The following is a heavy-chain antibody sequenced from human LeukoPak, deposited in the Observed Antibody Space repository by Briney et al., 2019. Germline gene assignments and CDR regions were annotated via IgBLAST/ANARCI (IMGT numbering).Heavy chain of an antibody. CDR1: GGSISSSSYY. CDR3: ARGGQPDAFDI. V-gene: IGHV4-39*07. Sequence: PSETLSPTCTVSGGSISSSSYYWGWIRQPPGKGLEWIGSIYYSGSTYYNPSLKSRVTISVDTSKNQFSLKLSSVTAADTAVYYCARGGQPDAFDIWGQGTMVTVSS. J-gene: IGHJ3*02. CDR2: IYYSGST. D-gene: IGHD3-16*01.